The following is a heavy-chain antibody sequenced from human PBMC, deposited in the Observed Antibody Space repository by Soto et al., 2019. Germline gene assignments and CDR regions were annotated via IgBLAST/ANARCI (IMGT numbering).Heavy chain of an antibody. D-gene: IGHD3-3*01. CDR1: GFTFSSYS. CDR3: ARGSYDFWSGYSPQLAPPSNYYYYGMDV. J-gene: IGHJ6*02. CDR2: ISSSSSTI. V-gene: IGHV3-48*02. Sequence: EVQLVESGGGLVQPGGSLRLSCAASGFTFSSYSMNWVRQAPGKGLEWVSYISSSSSTIYYADSVKGRFTISRDNAKNSLYLQMNSLRDEDTAVYYCARGSYDFWSGYSPQLAPPSNYYYYGMDVWGQGTTVTVSS.